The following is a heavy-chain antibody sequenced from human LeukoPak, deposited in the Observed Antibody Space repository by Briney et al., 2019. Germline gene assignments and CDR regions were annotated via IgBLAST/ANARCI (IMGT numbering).Heavy chain of an antibody. CDR1: GGSVSRYY. D-gene: IGHD5-12*01. CDR2: SSYSGST. V-gene: IGHV4-59*02. Sequence: SETLSLTCTVSGGSVSRYYWSWIRQPPGKGLEWIGYSSYSGSTNYNPSLKSRVTISVDTSKNQFSLKLTSVTAADTALYYCARHRDSAYKTFAYWGQGTLVTVSS. CDR3: ARHRDSAYKTFAY. J-gene: IGHJ4*02.